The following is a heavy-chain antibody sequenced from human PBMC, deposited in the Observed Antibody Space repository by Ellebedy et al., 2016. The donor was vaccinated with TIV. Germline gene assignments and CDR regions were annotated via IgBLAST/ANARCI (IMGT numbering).Heavy chain of an antibody. J-gene: IGHJ4*02. CDR1: GFTFSDFW. CDR2: IKQRGVEL. Sequence: GESLKISCLASGFTFSDFWIHWVRQPPGTRPEWVANIKQRGVELNYLDSVKDRFTIPRDDSKNSAYLQMNSLRDEDTAVYYCARGPQYPWERRGGFESWGPGTVVTVSS. V-gene: IGHV3-7*04. CDR3: ARGPQYPWERRGGFES. D-gene: IGHD1-26*01.